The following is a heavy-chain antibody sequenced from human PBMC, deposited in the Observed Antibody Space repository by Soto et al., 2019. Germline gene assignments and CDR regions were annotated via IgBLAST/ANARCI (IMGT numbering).Heavy chain of an antibody. CDR3: ARGLSFRGDFDV. CDR2: IYHAGSP. Sequence: HLQESGPGLVKPSGTLSLTCDVSGGSISSSSWWTWVRQSPGKGLEWIGEIYHAGSPNYNPSFQSRVTILADKSKNHFSLRLTSVTAADTAIYYSARGLSFRGDFDVWGQGTTVTVSS. J-gene: IGHJ3*01. D-gene: IGHD2-21*02. V-gene: IGHV4-4*02. CDR1: GGSISSSSW.